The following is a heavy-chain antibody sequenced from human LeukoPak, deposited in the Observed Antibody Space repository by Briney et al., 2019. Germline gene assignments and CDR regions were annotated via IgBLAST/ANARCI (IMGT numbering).Heavy chain of an antibody. V-gene: IGHV4-39*07. CDR1: GGSISSGSYY. Sequence: SETLSLTCTVSGGSISSGSYYWSWIRQPPGKGLEWIGEISHSGSTNYNPSLKSRVTISVDTSKNQFSLKLSSVTAADTAVYYCARVAATVTTSPFDYWGQGTLVTVSS. J-gene: IGHJ4*02. CDR3: ARVAATVTTSPFDY. CDR2: ISHSGST. D-gene: IGHD4-17*01.